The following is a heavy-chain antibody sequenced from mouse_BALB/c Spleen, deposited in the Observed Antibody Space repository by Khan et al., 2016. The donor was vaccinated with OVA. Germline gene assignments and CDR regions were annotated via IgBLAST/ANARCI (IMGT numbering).Heavy chain of an antibody. J-gene: IGHJ3*01. D-gene: IGHD2-1*01. V-gene: IGHV1S81*02. CDR3: TRSGYGTFHY. Sequence: QVQLKESGAELVKPGASVKLSCKASGYTFTSYYMYWVKQRPGQGLEWIGEINPNDGDTNFNEKFKIKATLTVDKSSSTVYMQLSSLTSEDSAVYYCTRSGYGTFHYWGQGTLVTVSA. CDR2: INPNDGDT. CDR1: GYTFTSYY.